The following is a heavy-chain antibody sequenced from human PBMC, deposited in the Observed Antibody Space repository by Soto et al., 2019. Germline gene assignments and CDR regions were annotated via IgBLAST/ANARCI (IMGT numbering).Heavy chain of an antibody. J-gene: IGHJ4*02. D-gene: IGHD4-17*01. V-gene: IGHV5-10-1*01. Sequence: GESLKISCKGFGYIFTNYWITWVRQMPGKGLEWMGRIDPSVSYTNYSPSFQGHVTISTDKSISTAYLQWSSLKASDSATYYCAGQNFGDFLPFDYWGQGTLVTVSS. CDR2: IDPSVSYT. CDR1: GYIFTNYW. CDR3: AGQNFGDFLPFDY.